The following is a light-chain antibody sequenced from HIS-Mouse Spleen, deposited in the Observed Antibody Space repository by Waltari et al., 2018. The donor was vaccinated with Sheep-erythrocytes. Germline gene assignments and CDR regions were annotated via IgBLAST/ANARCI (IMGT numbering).Light chain of an antibody. Sequence: QSALTQPASVSGSPGQSITISCTGTSSDVGSYNLVSWYQQHHGKAPKLMIYEGSKRPSGVSNRFSRSKSGNTASLTISGLQAEDEADYYCCSYAGSSTPWVFGGGTKLTVL. CDR2: EGS. V-gene: IGLV2-23*01. CDR3: CSYAGSSTPWV. J-gene: IGLJ3*02. CDR1: SSDVGSYNL.